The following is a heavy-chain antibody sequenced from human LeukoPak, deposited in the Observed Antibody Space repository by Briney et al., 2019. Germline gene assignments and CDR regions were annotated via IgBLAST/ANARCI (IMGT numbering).Heavy chain of an antibody. D-gene: IGHD4-17*01. J-gene: IGHJ4*02. CDR1: GFTFSSYS. CDR2: ISSSSSYI. CDR3: AREPFFTVTPDY. V-gene: IGHV3-21*01. Sequence: PGGSLRLSCAASGFTFSSYSMNWVRQAPGKGLEWVSSISSSSSYIYYADSVKGRFTISRDNAKNSLYLRMNSLRAEDTAVYYCAREPFFTVTPDYWGQGTLVTVSS.